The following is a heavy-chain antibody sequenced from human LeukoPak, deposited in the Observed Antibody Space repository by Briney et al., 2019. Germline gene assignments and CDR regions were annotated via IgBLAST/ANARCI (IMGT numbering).Heavy chain of an antibody. CDR3: ARDTFGGVIAPGAFDI. CDR1: GFTFSSYA. V-gene: IGHV3-30-3*01. J-gene: IGHJ3*02. CDR2: ISYDGSKK. D-gene: IGHD3-16*02. Sequence: GRSLRLSCAASGFTFSSYAMHWVRQAPGKGLEWVAVISYDGSKKYYADSVKGRATFSRDNSKNTLYLQMNTLRAEDTAVYYCARDTFGGVIAPGAFDIWGQGTMVTVSS.